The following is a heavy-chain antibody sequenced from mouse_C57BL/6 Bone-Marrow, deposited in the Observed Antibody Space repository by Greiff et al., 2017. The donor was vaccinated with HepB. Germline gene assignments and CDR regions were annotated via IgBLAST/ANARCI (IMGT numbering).Heavy chain of an antibody. CDR3: ARGGWLPPYAMDY. CDR1: GFTFSDYG. Sequence: EVKLMESGGGLVKPGGSLKLSCAASGFTFSDYGMHWVRQAPEKGLEWVAYISSGSSTIYYAETVKGRFTISRDNAKNTLFLQMTSLRSEDTAMYYCARGGWLPPYAMDYGGQGTSVTVSS. CDR2: ISSGSSTI. J-gene: IGHJ4*01. V-gene: IGHV5-17*01. D-gene: IGHD2-3*01.